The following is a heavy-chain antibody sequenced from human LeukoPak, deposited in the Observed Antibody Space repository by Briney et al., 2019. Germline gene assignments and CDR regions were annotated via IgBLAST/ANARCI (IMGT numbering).Heavy chain of an antibody. CDR2: INHDGTIT. J-gene: IGHJ4*02. V-gene: IGHV3-74*01. Sequence: QSGGSLRLSCAVSGLPFSAYWMSWIGQVPGDGPVWVARINHDGTITHYADSVRVRLTTSRDNSKNIVYLQITSLRPEATAVYYCTRDVWGNSDYWGQGNLVTVSS. D-gene: IGHD7-27*01. CDR1: GLPFSAYW. CDR3: TRDVWGNSDY.